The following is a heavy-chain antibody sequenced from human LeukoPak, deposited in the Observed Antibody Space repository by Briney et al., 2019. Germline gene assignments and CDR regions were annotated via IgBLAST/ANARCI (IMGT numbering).Heavy chain of an antibody. V-gene: IGHV1-2*02. CDR3: ARENVAIFGRIPHYYYYGMDV. CDR1: GYTFTSYG. Sequence: ASVKVSCKASGYTFTSYGISWVRQAPGQGLEWMGWINPNSGGTNYAQKFQGRVTMTRDTSISTAYMELSRLRSDDTAVYYCARENVAIFGRIPHYYYYGMDVWGQGTTVTVSS. J-gene: IGHJ6*02. D-gene: IGHD3-3*01. CDR2: INPNSGGT.